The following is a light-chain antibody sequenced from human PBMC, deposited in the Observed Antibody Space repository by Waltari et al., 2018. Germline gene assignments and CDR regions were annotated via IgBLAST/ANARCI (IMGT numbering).Light chain of an antibody. CDR2: TTN. CDR3: VLYMGKGISV. Sequence: QTVVTQEPSFSVSPGGTVTLTCGLSSGSVSTNNYPSWYQQTPGQAPRTLIYTTNTRSSGVPDRFSGSILGNKAALTITGAQADDESDYYCVLYMGKGISVFCGGTKVTVL. V-gene: IGLV8-61*01. J-gene: IGLJ3*02. CDR1: SGSVSTNNY.